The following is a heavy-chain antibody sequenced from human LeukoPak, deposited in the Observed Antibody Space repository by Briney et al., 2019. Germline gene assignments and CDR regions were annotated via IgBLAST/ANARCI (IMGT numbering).Heavy chain of an antibody. V-gene: IGHV3-23*01. J-gene: IGHJ4*02. CDR2: IGGSGFST. D-gene: IGHD6-19*01. Sequence: AGSLRLSCAASGFTFNSYAMSWVRQAPREGLEWISTIGGSGFSTYYADSVKGRFTISRDNSKNTLYLQMNSLRAEDTAVYYCAKARVAVAVHFDYWGQGTLVTASS. CDR1: GFTFNSYA. CDR3: AKARVAVAVHFDY.